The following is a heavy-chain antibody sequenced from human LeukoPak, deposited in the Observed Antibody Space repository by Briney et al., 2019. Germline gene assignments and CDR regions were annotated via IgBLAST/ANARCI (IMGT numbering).Heavy chain of an antibody. J-gene: IGHJ4*02. CDR2: ISYDGSNK. D-gene: IGHD2-15*01. CDR1: GFTFSSYA. CDR3: ATPARGYCSGGSCSQMDY. V-gene: IGHV3-30-3*01. Sequence: GRSLRLSCAASGFTFSSYAMHWVRQAPGKGLEWVAVISYDGSNKYYADSVKGRFTISRDNSKNTLYLQMNSLRAEDTAVYYCATPARGYCSGGSCSQMDYWGQGTLVTVSS.